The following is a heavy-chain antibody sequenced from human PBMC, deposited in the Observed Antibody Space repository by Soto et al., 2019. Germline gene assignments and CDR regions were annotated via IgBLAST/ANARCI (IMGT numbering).Heavy chain of an antibody. CDR3: AAAGPTTGAFDI. CDR2: IVVGSGNT. V-gene: IGHV1-58*01. Sequence: SVKVSCKASGFTFTSSAVQWVRQARGQRLEWIGWIVVGSGNTNYAQKFQERVTITRDMSTSTAYMELSSLRSEDTAVYYCAAAGPTTGAFDIWGQGTMVTVSS. CDR1: GFTFTSSA. J-gene: IGHJ3*02. D-gene: IGHD1-1*01.